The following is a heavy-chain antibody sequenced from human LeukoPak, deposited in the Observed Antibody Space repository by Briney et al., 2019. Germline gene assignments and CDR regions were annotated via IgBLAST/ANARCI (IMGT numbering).Heavy chain of an antibody. J-gene: IGHJ4*02. CDR2: ISSSSSYI. CDR3: ARFSSSSSDY. Sequence: GGSLRLSCAASGFTFSSNSMIGVRQSPGKGLEWVSFISSSSSYIYYADSVKGRFTISRVNAKNSLYLQMNSLRAEDTAVYYCARFSSSSSDYWGQGTLVTVSS. D-gene: IGHD6-13*01. V-gene: IGHV3-21*01. CDR1: GFTFSSNS.